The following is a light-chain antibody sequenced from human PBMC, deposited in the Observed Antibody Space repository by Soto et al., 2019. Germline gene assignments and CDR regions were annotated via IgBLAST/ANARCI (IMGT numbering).Light chain of an antibody. CDR3: QQSYNFPRT. Sequence: DIRMTQSPSSLSASVGDRVTITCRASQNIVTYLNWYLQKPGQAPKLLIYATSSLQSGVPPRFSGSGSGTEFSFTISSLQPEDFATYFCQQSYNFPRTFGQGTRVEI. CDR1: QNIVTY. V-gene: IGKV1-39*01. CDR2: ATS. J-gene: IGKJ1*01.